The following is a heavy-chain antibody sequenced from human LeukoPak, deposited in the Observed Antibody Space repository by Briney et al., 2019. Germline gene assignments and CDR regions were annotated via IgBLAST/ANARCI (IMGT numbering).Heavy chain of an antibody. CDR1: GGSNSSYY. J-gene: IGHJ6*02. Sequence: KPSETLSLTCTVSGGSNSSYYWSWIRQPPGKGLEWIGYIYYSGSTNYNPSLKSRVTISVDTSKNQFSLKLSSVTAADTAVYYCARSPPLVDTAFYYYYYYGMDVWGQGTTVTVSS. V-gene: IGHV4-59*01. CDR3: ARSPPLVDTAFYYYYYYGMDV. CDR2: IYYSGST. D-gene: IGHD5-18*01.